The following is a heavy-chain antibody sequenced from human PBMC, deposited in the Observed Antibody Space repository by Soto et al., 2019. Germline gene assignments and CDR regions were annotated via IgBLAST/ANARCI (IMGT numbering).Heavy chain of an antibody. CDR3: VIYFSRIVGATADAFDL. J-gene: IGHJ3*01. CDR1: GFSFNSYA. Sequence: GGSLRLSCVASGFSFNSYAMNWIRQAPGKGPEWVSSISATGYYLYYADSVKGRFTISRDNAKKSLYLQMNSLRAEDTAVYYCVIYFSRIVGATADAFDLWGRGTMVTVSS. CDR2: ISATGYYL. D-gene: IGHD1-26*01. V-gene: IGHV3-21*01.